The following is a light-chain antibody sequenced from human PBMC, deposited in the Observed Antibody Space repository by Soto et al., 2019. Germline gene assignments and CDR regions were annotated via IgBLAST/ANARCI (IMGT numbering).Light chain of an antibody. V-gene: IGLV1-44*01. CDR2: NNN. CDR1: DSNIARNS. CDR3: ATWDNSLNGVV. Sequence: QSVLTQPPSASGTPGQGVTISCSGSDSNIARNSVSWYQQLPGTAPKLLMYNNNQGPSGVPDRFSGSKSGTSASLAISGLQSEDEVDYYCATWDNSLNGVVFGGGTKLTVL. J-gene: IGLJ3*02.